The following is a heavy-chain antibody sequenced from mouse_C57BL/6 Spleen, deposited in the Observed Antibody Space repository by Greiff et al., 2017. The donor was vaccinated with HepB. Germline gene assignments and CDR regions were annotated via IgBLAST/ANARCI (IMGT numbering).Heavy chain of an antibody. V-gene: IGHV1-69*01. CDR3: ARLTGGYAMDY. Sequence: QVQLQQPGAELVMPGASVKLSCKASGYTFTSYWMHWVKQRPGQGLEWIGEIDPSDSYTNYNQKFKGKSTLTVDKSSSTAYMQLSSLTSEDSAVYYCARLTGGYAMDYWGQGTSVTVSS. CDR2: IDPSDSYT. D-gene: IGHD4-1*01. CDR1: GYTFTSYW. J-gene: IGHJ4*01.